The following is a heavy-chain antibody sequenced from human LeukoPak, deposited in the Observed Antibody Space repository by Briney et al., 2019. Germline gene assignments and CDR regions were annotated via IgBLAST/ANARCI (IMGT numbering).Heavy chain of an antibody. CDR3: ARGRLYIAAAVKIHNFDY. D-gene: IGHD6-13*01. J-gene: IGHJ4*02. CDR2: INHSGST. V-gene: IGHV4-34*01. CDR1: GGSFSGYY. Sequence: ASETLSLTCAVYGGSFSGYYWSWIRQPPGKGLEWIGEINHSGSTNYNPSLKSRVTISVDTSKNQFSLKLSSVTAADTAVYYCARGRLYIAAAVKIHNFDYWGQGTLVTVSS.